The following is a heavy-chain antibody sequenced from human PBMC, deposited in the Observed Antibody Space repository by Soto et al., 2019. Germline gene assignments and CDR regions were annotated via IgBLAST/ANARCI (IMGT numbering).Heavy chain of an antibody. CDR2: ISSSSSYI. CDR1: GFTFSSYS. Sequence: GGSLRLSCAVSGFTFSSYSMNWVRQAPGKGLEWVSSISSSSSYIYYADSVKGRFTISRDNAKNSLYLQMNSLRVEDTAVYYCAREGNCSSTSCYSPRWFDPWGQGTLVSVSS. D-gene: IGHD2-2*01. V-gene: IGHV3-21*01. CDR3: AREGNCSSTSCYSPRWFDP. J-gene: IGHJ5*02.